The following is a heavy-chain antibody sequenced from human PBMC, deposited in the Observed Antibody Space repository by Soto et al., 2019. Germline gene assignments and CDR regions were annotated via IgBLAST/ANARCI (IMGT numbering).Heavy chain of an antibody. CDR1: GFTFINYA. Sequence: GGSLRLSCAASGFTFINYAMSWVRQGPGKGLECVSGISGSGDSTFYADSVKGRFTISRDNSKNTLYLQMNSLRADDTAVYYCAKRAGPGFLEWSRSSFDYWGQGTLVTVSS. CDR2: ISGSGDST. CDR3: AKRAGPGFLEWSRSSFDY. V-gene: IGHV3-23*01. D-gene: IGHD3-3*01. J-gene: IGHJ4*02.